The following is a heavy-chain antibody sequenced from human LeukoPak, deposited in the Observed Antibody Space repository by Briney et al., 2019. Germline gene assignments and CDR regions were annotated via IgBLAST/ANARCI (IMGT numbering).Heavy chain of an antibody. CDR1: GGSISSGGYY. CDR2: IYYSGST. V-gene: IGHV4-31*03. D-gene: IGHD3-10*01. CDR3: ARGFGVIYYFDY. J-gene: IGHJ4*02. Sequence: TLSLTCTVSGGSISSGGYYWSWIRQHPGKGLEWIGYIYYSGSTYYNPSLKSRVTISVDTSKNQFSLKLSSVTAADTAVYYCARGFGVIYYFDYWGQGTLVTVSS.